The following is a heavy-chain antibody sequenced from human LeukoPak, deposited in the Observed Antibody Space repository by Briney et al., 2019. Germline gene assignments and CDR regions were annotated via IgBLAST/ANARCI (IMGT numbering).Heavy chain of an antibody. Sequence: SETLSLTCAVYGGSFSGYYWSWIRQPPGKGLEWIGEINHSGSTNYNPTLKSRVTISVDTSKNQFSLKLSSVTAADTAVYYCARGRGHNYWGQGTLVTVSS. J-gene: IGHJ4*02. CDR3: ARGRGHNY. CDR2: INHSGST. D-gene: IGHD2-15*01. CDR1: GGSFSGYY. V-gene: IGHV4-34*01.